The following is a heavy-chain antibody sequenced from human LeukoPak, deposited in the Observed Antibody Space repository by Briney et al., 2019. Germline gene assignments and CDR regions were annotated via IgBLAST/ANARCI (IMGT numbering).Heavy chain of an antibody. J-gene: IGHJ4*02. Sequence: PGGSPRLSCAASGFTFSSYGMHWVRQAPGKGLEWVAFIRYDGSNKYYADSVKGRFTISRDNSKNTLYLQMNSLRAEDTAVYYCAKDAAAYSSGGYFDYWGQGTLVTVSS. CDR3: AKDAAAYSSGGYFDY. CDR1: GFTFSSYG. V-gene: IGHV3-30*02. CDR2: IRYDGSNK. D-gene: IGHD6-19*01.